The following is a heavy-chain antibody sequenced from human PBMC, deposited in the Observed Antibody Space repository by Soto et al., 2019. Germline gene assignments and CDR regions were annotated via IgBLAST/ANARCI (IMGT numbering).Heavy chain of an antibody. CDR2: IWYDGNNK. CDR3: ARGIQSLFDS. CDR1: GFTFSNYG. Sequence: QVHLVESGGGVVQPGGSLRLSCAASGFTFSNYGMHWVRQARGKGLELVEVIWYDGNNKYYADSVKGRFTISRDNSNTTLYVQIISTRAEYTSVYYCARGIQSLFDSWGQGTLVTFSS. J-gene: IGHJ4*02. V-gene: IGHV3-33*01.